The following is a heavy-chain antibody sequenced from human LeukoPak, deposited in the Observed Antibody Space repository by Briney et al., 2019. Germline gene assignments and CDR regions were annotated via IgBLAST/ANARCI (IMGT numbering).Heavy chain of an antibody. CDR2: TSTEGSDK. CDR3: ARANCGGDCYFSGYGMDV. D-gene: IGHD2-21*02. Sequence: GGSLRLSCAASGFSFSSYPMHRVRQAPGKGLAWVAVTSTEGSDKYYADSVKGRFSISRDNSKNTLYLQINSLRAEDTAVYYCARANCGGDCYFSGYGMDVWGQGTTVTVSS. V-gene: IGHV3-30*04. J-gene: IGHJ6*02. CDR1: GFSFSSYP.